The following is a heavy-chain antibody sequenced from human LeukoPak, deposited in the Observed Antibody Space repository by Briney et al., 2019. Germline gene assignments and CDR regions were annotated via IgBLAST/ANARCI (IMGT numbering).Heavy chain of an antibody. CDR1: GFTFSDHY. D-gene: IGHD3-3*01. Sequence: GGSLRLSCAGSGFTFSDHYMDWVRQAPGKGLEWVGRTRNKPNSYTTEYAASVKGRFTISRDASKNSLYLQMNSLKTEDTAVYYCARVVGYDFWSGYHDAFDIWGQGTMVTVSS. CDR2: TRNKPNSYTT. V-gene: IGHV3-72*01. CDR3: ARVVGYDFWSGYHDAFDI. J-gene: IGHJ3*02.